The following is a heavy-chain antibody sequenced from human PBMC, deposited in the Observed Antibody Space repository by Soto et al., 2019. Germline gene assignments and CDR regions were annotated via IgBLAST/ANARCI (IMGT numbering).Heavy chain of an antibody. CDR3: AREEYSSSSVYYYYYMDV. Sequence: SQTLSLTCAISGDSVSSNSAAWNWIRQSPSRGLEWLGRTYYRSKWYNDYAVSVKSRITINPDTSKNQFSLQLNSVTPEDTAVYYCAREEYSSSSVYYYYYMDVWGKGTTVTVSS. V-gene: IGHV6-1*01. CDR1: GDSVSSNSAA. D-gene: IGHD6-6*01. CDR2: TYYRSKWYN. J-gene: IGHJ6*03.